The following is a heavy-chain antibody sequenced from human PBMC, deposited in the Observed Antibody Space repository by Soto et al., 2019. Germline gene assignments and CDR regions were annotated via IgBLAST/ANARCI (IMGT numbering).Heavy chain of an antibody. CDR1: GFTFSGSA. J-gene: IGHJ4*02. CDR3: TIPVATTISLRDY. D-gene: IGHD5-12*01. V-gene: IGHV3-73*02. CDR2: IRSKANSYAT. Sequence: EVQLVESGGGLVQPGGSLKLSCAASGFTFSGSAMHWVRQASGKGLGWVGRIRSKANSYATAYAASVKGRFTISRDDSKNTAYLQMNSLKTEDTAVYYCTIPVATTISLRDYWGQGTLVTVSS.